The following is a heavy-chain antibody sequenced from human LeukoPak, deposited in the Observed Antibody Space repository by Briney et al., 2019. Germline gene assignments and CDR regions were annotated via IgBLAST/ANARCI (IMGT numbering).Heavy chain of an antibody. CDR2: ISAYNGNT. V-gene: IGHV1-18*01. Sequence: CTCSGGSVSRFRRSPEQGLKWMGWISAYNGNTNYAQKLQGRVTMTTDTSTSTAYMELRSLRSDDTAVYYCARGSPYCSSTSCYVGDYWGQGTLVTVSS. CDR3: ARGSPYCSSTSCYVGDY. J-gene: IGHJ4*02. D-gene: IGHD2-2*01. CDR1: CTCSGGS.